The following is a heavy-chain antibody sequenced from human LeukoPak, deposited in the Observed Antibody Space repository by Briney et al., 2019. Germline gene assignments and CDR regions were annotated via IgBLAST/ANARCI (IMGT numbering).Heavy chain of an antibody. Sequence: SETLSLTCTVSGGSISSSSYYWGWIRQPPGKGLEWIGSIYYSGSTNYNPSLKSRVTISVDTSKNQFSLKLSSVTAADTAVYYCVRGVNSDLAGYWGQGTLVTVSS. CDR1: GGSISSSSYY. D-gene: IGHD2/OR15-2a*01. CDR3: VRGVNSDLAGY. V-gene: IGHV4-39*07. J-gene: IGHJ4*02. CDR2: IYYSGST.